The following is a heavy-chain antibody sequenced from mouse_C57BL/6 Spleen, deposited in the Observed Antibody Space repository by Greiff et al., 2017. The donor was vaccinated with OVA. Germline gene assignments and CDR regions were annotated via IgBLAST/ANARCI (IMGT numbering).Heavy chain of an antibody. CDR2: INPYNGGT. J-gene: IGHJ1*03. Sequence: EVKLQQSGPVLVKPGASVKMSCKASGYTFTDYYMNWVKQSHGKSLEWIGVINPYNGGTSYNQKFKGKATLTVDKSSSTAYMELNSLTSEDSAVYYCAREDSSYRYFDVWGTGTTVTVSS. V-gene: IGHV1-19*01. CDR1: GYTFTDYY. D-gene: IGHD1-1*01. CDR3: AREDSSYRYFDV.